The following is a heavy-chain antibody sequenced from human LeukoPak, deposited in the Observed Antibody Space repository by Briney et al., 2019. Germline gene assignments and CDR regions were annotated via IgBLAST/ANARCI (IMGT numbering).Heavy chain of an antibody. Sequence: GGSLRLSCAASGFTFSSYAMSWVRQAPGKGLEWVSAISGSGGSTYYADSVKGRFTISRDNSKNTLYLQVNSLRAEDTAVYYCAKVGVVGWLPGAFDIWGQGTMVTVSS. CDR2: ISGSGGST. J-gene: IGHJ3*02. D-gene: IGHD2-15*01. V-gene: IGHV3-23*01. CDR3: AKVGVVGWLPGAFDI. CDR1: GFTFSSYA.